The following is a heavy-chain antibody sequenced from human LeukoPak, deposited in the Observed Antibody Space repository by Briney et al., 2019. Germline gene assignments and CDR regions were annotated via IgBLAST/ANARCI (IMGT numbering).Heavy chain of an antibody. CDR2: IYYSGST. CDR3: ARFRNIVVVPAAIDAFDI. CDR1: GGSISSYY. D-gene: IGHD2-2*01. Sequence: SETLSLTCTVSGGSISSYYWSWIRQPPGKGLEWIGYIYYSGSTNYNPSLKSRVTISVDTSKNQFSLKLSSVTAADTAVYYCARFRNIVVVPAAIDAFDIWGQGTMVTVSS. J-gene: IGHJ3*02. V-gene: IGHV4-59*01.